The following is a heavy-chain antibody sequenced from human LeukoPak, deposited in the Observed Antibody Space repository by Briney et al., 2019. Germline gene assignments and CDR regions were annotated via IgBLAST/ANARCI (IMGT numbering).Heavy chain of an antibody. Sequence: GGSLRLSCAASGFTFRSHSMTWVRQAPGKGLEWVSYISSSSNTIYYADSVKGRFTISRDNAKNSLYLQMNSLRAEDTAVYYCASSNPYSGYDSTNNYWGQGTVVSVSS. CDR3: ASSNPYSGYDSTNNY. CDR1: GFTFRSHS. J-gene: IGHJ4*02. V-gene: IGHV3-48*01. D-gene: IGHD5-12*01. CDR2: ISSSSNTI.